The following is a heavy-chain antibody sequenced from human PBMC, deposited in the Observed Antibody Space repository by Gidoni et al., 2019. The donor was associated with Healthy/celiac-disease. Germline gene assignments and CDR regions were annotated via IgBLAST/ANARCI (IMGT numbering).Heavy chain of an antibody. CDR2: IKSKTDGGTT. J-gene: IGHJ4*02. CDR3: TTEEGYGSGRV. D-gene: IGHD3-10*01. Sequence: EVQLVESGGGLVKPGGSLSLSLAASGFTFSNAWMCWVRQAPGKGLEWVGRIKSKTDGGTTDYAAPVKGRFTISRDDSKNTLYLQMNSLKTEDTAVYYCTTEEGYGSGRVWGQGTLVTVSS. V-gene: IGHV3-15*01. CDR1: GFTFSNAW.